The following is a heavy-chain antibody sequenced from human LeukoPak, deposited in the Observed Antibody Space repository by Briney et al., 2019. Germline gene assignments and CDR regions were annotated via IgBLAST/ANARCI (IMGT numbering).Heavy chain of an antibody. CDR3: ARDGSYGSGSSNWFDP. Sequence: SVKVSCKASGYTXSGYYIHWVRQAPGQGLEWMGGIIPIFGTANYAQKFQGRVTITADESTSTAYMELSSLRSEDTAVYYCARDGSYGSGSSNWFDPWGQGTLVTVSS. CDR1: GYTXSGYY. V-gene: IGHV1-69*13. J-gene: IGHJ5*02. CDR2: IIPIFGTA. D-gene: IGHD3-10*01.